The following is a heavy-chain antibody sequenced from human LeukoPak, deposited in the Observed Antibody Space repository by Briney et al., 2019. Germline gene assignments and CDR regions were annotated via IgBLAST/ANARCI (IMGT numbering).Heavy chain of an antibody. CDR2: IYYSGST. CDR3: ARGVTGGWYGDFQH. V-gene: IGHV4-59*01. D-gene: IGHD6-19*01. CDR1: GGSINTYF. J-gene: IGHJ1*01. Sequence: SETLSLTCTVSGGSINTYFWSWIRQPPGKGLEWIGYIYYSGSTNYNPSLKSRVTISVDTSKNQFSLKLSSVAAADTAVYYCARGVTGGWYGDFQHWGQGTLVTVSS.